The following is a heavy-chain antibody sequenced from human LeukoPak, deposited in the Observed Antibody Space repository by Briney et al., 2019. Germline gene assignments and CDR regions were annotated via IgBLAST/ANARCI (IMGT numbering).Heavy chain of an antibody. CDR1: GFTFSSYS. CDR2: ISSSSSYI. V-gene: IGHV3-21*01. CDR3: ARVLIAVAAYFDY. Sequence: GGSLRLSCAASGFTFSSYSMNWVRQAPGKGLEWVSSISSSSSYIYYADSVKGRFTISRDNAKNSLYLQMNSPRAEDTAVYYCARVLIAVAAYFDYWGQGTLVTVSS. D-gene: IGHD6-19*01. J-gene: IGHJ4*02.